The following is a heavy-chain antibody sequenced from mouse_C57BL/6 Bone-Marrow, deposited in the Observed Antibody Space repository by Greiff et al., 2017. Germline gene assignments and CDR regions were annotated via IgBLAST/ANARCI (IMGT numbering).Heavy chain of an antibody. D-gene: IGHD1-1*01. Sequence: QVQLQQPGAELVMPGASVKLSCKASGYTFTSYWMHWVKQRPGQGLEWIGEIDPSDSYTNYNQKFKGKSTLTVDKSSSTAYMQLSSLTSEDSAVYYCARRGGSSPSDYWGQGTTLTVSS. CDR3: ARRGGSSPSDY. J-gene: IGHJ2*01. CDR1: GYTFTSYW. V-gene: IGHV1-69*01. CDR2: IDPSDSYT.